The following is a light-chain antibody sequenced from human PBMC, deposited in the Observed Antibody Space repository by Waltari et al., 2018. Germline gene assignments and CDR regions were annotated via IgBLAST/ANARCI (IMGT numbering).Light chain of an antibody. CDR1: QSVTTRP. CDR2: ATS. CDR3: EHYGSSPGT. V-gene: IGKV3-20*01. Sequence: EIVLTQSPGTLSLSLGERATLSCRASQSVTTRPLAWYQQKPGQAPRRLSHATSSRATGIADRFSGSGAETDCTLTISRLEPEDFAVYYCEHYGSSPGTFGGGTRVEIK. J-gene: IGKJ4*01.